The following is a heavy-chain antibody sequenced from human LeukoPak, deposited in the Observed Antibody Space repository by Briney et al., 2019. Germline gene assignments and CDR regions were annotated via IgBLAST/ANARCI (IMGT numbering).Heavy chain of an antibody. Sequence: GGSLRLSCAASGFNVNSNYMSWLRQPPGKALEWFSVIYSGGSTYYADSVKGRFTISRDNSKNTLYLQMNSLRAEDTAVYYCARDPSEDYGGFDYWAQGTLVTVLS. J-gene: IGHJ4*02. V-gene: IGHV3-53*01. CDR2: IYSGGST. D-gene: IGHD4-23*01. CDR3: ARDPSEDYGGFDY. CDR1: GFNVNSNY.